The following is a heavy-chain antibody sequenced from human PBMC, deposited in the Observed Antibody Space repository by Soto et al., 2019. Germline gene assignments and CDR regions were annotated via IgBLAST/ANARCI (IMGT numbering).Heavy chain of an antibody. CDR1: GDSISDTSYY. CDR2: IYFNGNT. CDR3: ARQGSY. V-gene: IGHV4-39*01. Sequence: QLQLQESGPGLVKPSETLPLTCNVSGDSISDTSYYWGWIRQPPGKGLEWIGTIYFNGNTFYNPSLKSRLTISVDTSKNQISLRLTSVTAGDTAVYYCARQGSYWGQGTLLAVSS. J-gene: IGHJ4*02.